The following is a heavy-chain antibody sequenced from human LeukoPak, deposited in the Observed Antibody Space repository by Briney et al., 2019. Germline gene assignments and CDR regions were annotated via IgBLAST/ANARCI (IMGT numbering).Heavy chain of an antibody. J-gene: IGHJ4*02. CDR3: ARAERYDFWSGHQGGYFDY. Sequence: SETLSLTCTVSGGSISSSSYYWGWIRQPPGKGLEWIGSIYYSGSTYYNPSLKSRVTISVDTSKNQFSLKLSSVTAADTAVYYCARAERYDFWSGHQGGYFDYWGQGTLVTVSS. CDR1: GGSISSSSYY. CDR2: IYYSGST. D-gene: IGHD3-3*01. V-gene: IGHV4-39*07.